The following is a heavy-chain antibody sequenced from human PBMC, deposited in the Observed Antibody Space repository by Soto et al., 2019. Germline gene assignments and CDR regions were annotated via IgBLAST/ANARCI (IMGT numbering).Heavy chain of an antibody. V-gene: IGHV1-69*01. D-gene: IGHD3-10*01. CDR1: GGTFSRYA. J-gene: IGHJ6*02. Sequence: QVQLVQSGAEVKKPGSSVKVSCKASGGTFSRYAISWVRQAPGQGLEWMGGIIPIFGTANYAQKFQGRVTITADESTSTAYMELSSLRSEDTAVYYCARTMYGSGSHYYGRDVWGQGTTVTVSS. CDR3: ARTMYGSGSHYYGRDV. CDR2: IIPIFGTA.